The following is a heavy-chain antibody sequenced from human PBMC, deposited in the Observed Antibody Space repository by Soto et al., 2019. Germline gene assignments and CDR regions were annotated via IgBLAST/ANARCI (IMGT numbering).Heavy chain of an antibody. V-gene: IGHV4-59*01. CDR2: IHSSGKS. CDR3: ARDDPFDP. J-gene: IGHJ5*02. CDR1: GGAFRSYF. Sequence: QVRLQESGPQLVKPSATLSLTCTVSGGAFRSYFWSWIRQPPGKGLEWIGNIHSSGKSNYNPSFESRVSMSIDPSKNRFSVRLTSVTAADTAVYYCARDDPFDPWGQGMLVTVSS.